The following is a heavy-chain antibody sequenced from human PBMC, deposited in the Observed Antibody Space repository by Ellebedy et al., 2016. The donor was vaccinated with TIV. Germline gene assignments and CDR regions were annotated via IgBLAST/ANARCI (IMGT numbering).Heavy chain of an antibody. J-gene: IGHJ6*02. Sequence: AGSLRLSXAASGFTFSSYGMHWVRQAPGKGLEWVAVIWYDGSNKYYADSVKGRFTISRDNSKNTLYLQMNSLRAEDTAVYYCAREPMVRGVIRRGYAMDVWGQGTTVTVS. V-gene: IGHV3-33*01. CDR2: IWYDGSNK. D-gene: IGHD3-10*01. CDR1: GFTFSSYG. CDR3: AREPMVRGVIRRGYAMDV.